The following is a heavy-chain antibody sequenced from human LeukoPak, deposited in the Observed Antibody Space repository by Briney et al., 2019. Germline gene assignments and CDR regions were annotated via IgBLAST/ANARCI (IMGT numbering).Heavy chain of an antibody. Sequence: PGGSLILSCAASGFTFSSCSMNWVRQAPGKGLEWVSFISTSSSYIYYADSVKGRFTISRDNAKNSLYLQMNSLRAEDTAVYYCARDHDWDYMDVWGKGTTVTVSS. J-gene: IGHJ6*03. V-gene: IGHV3-21*01. CDR1: GFTFSSCS. CDR2: ISTSSSYI. CDR3: ARDHDWDYMDV. D-gene: IGHD3-9*01.